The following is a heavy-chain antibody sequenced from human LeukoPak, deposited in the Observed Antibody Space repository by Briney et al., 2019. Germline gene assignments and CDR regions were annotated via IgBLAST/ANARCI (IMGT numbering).Heavy chain of an antibody. CDR2: ISAYNGNT. D-gene: IGHD3-10*01. V-gene: IGHV1-18*01. CDR1: GYTFTSYG. CDR3: ARESPSLLWFGELRDY. J-gene: IGHJ4*02. Sequence: ASVKVSCKASGYTFTSYGISWVRQAPGQGLEWMGWISAYNGNTNYAQKLQGRVTMTTDTSTSTAYMELRSLRSDDTAVYYCARESPSLLWFGELRDYWGQGTLVTVSS.